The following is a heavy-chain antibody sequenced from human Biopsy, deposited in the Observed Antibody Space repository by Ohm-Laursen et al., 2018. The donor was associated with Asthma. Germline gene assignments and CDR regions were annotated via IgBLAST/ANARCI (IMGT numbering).Heavy chain of an antibody. D-gene: IGHD2-2*01. CDR3: ARKAGSCISRTCYSLDF. CDR1: GGTFNTYV. CDR2: INSVFGTT. Sequence: SSVKVSCKSLGGTFNTYVIGWVRQAPGQGLEWMGGINSVFGTTTYPQKFQDRVTITADDSTSTVYMEFGSLRSEDTAVYYCARKAGSCISRTCYSLDFWGQGTLVTVSS. V-gene: IGHV1-69*01. J-gene: IGHJ4*02.